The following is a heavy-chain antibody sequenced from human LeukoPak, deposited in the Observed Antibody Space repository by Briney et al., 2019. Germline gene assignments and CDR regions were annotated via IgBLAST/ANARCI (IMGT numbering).Heavy chain of an antibody. Sequence: ASVKVSFKASGYTFTSYGISWVRQAPGQGLEWMGWISAYNGNTNYAQKLQGRVTMTTDSSTSTAYMELRSLRSDDTAVYYCARIALHPAAAENDYWGQGTLVTVSS. CDR1: GYTFTSYG. D-gene: IGHD6-13*01. V-gene: IGHV1-18*01. CDR3: ARIALHPAAAENDY. CDR2: ISAYNGNT. J-gene: IGHJ4*02.